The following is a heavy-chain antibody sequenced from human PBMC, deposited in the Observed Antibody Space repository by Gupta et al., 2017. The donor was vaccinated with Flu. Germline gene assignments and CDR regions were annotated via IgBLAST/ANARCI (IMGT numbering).Heavy chain of an antibody. Sequence: PSQTLSLTCTVSGGSISSGSYYWSWIRQPAGKGLEWIGRIYTSGSTNYNPSLKSRVTISVDTSKNQFSLKLSSVTAADTAVYYCARAEIPGRNYYGSGSIFNWFDPWGQGTLVTVSS. J-gene: IGHJ5*02. CDR2: IYTSGST. CDR3: ARAEIPGRNYYGSGSIFNWFDP. D-gene: IGHD3-10*01. CDR1: GGSISSGSYY. V-gene: IGHV4-61*02.